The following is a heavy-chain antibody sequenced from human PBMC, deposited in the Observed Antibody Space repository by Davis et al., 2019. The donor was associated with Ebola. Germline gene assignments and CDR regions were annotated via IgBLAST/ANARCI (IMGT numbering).Heavy chain of an antibody. D-gene: IGHD5-18*01. J-gene: IGHJ6*02. CDR1: GFTFSSYY. CDR3: ARALELWLRGAYYYYGMDV. CDR2: ISSSSNYI. V-gene: IGHV3-21*01. Sequence: PGGSLRLSCAASGFTFSSYYMNWVRQAPGKGLEWVSSISSSSNYIYYADSMKGRFTISRDNAKNTLYLQMNSLRTEDTAVYYCARALELWLRGAYYYYGMDVWGQGTTVTVSS.